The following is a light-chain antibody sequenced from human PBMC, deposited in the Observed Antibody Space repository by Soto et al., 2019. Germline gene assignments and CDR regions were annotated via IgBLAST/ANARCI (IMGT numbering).Light chain of an antibody. CDR3: QQYISYST. J-gene: IGKJ2*01. CDR1: QSLGSW. V-gene: IGKV1-5*01. CDR2: DAS. Sequence: GDRVTLTCRASQSLGSWLAWYQQKPGKAPKLLIFDASNLDSGVPSRFSGSGSGTEFTLTISSLQPDDFATYYCQQYISYSTFGQGTKVEIK.